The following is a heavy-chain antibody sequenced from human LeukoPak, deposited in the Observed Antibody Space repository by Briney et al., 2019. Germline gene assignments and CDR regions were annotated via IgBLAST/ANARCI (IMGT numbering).Heavy chain of an antibody. CDR3: ARGNRGSRFFDL. D-gene: IGHD2-15*01. CDR2: INSDGSST. Sequence: EGSLRLSCGASGFPFSSYWMHWVRQVPGKGLVWVSRINSDGSSTTQADSVKGRFIISRDDANNTLYLQMNSLRDDDTAVYYCARGNRGSRFFDLWGRGTLVTVSS. V-gene: IGHV3-74*01. J-gene: IGHJ2*01. CDR1: GFPFSSYW.